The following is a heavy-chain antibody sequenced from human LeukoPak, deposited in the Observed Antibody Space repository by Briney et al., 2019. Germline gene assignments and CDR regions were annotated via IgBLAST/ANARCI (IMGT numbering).Heavy chain of an antibody. D-gene: IGHD2-2*01. V-gene: IGHV3-30*02. CDR2: IRYDGSNK. Sequence: PGGSLRLSCAASGFTFCSYGMHWVRQAPGKGLGWVAFIRYDGSNKYYADSVKGRFTISRDNSKNTLYLQMNSLRAEDTAVYYCAKGKEGRSRDFDYWGQGTLVTVSS. CDR3: AKGKEGRSRDFDY. CDR1: GFTFCSYG. J-gene: IGHJ4*02.